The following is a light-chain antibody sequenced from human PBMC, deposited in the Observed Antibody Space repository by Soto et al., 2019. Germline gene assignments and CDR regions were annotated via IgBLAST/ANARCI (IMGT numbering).Light chain of an antibody. CDR2: DAS. Sequence: EIVLTQSPATLSLSPGERATLSCRASQSINRHLAWYRQKPGQAPRLLIYDASNRATGIPARFSGSGSGTDFTLTISSLEPEDSAVYYCQQYGSSPRTFGQGTKVEV. J-gene: IGKJ1*01. CDR1: QSINRH. CDR3: QQYGSSPRT. V-gene: IGKV3-11*01.